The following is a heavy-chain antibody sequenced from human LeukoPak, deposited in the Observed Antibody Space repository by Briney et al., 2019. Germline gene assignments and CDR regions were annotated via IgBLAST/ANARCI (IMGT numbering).Heavy chain of an antibody. CDR3: AREGSAAGTGSWFDP. D-gene: IGHD6-13*01. J-gene: IGHJ5*02. V-gene: IGHV3-33*01. CDR1: GFTFSSYG. Sequence: GRSLRLSCAASGFTFSSYGMHWVRQAPGKGLEWVAVIWYDGSNKYYADSVKGRFTISRDNSKNTLYLQMNSLRAEDTAVYYCAREGSAAGTGSWFDPWGQGTLVTVSS. CDR2: IWYDGSNK.